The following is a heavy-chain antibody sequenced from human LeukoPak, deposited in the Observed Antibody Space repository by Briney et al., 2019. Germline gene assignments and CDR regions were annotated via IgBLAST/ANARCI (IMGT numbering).Heavy chain of an antibody. J-gene: IGHJ4*02. V-gene: IGHV5-51*01. CDR3: ARCPRYYDSSGYYEFDY. CDR1: GYSFTNSW. D-gene: IGHD3-22*01. Sequence: GESLKISCQGSGYSFTNSWIGWVRQMPGKGLEWMGIIYPGDSDTRYSPSFQGQVTISADKSISTAYLQWSSLKASDTAMYYCARCPRYYDSSGYYEFDYWGQGTLVTVSS. CDR2: IYPGDSDT.